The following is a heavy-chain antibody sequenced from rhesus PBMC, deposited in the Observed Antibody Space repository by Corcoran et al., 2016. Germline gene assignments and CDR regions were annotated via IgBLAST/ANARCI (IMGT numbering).Heavy chain of an antibody. CDR3: ARDRAAAGRYDY. CDR1: GGSISGGYD. D-gene: IGHD6-31*01. Sequence: QVQLQESGPGVVKPSETLSLTCAVSGGSISGGYDWSWIRQPPGKGLEWIGYIYGSRGSPNYNPALKKRVTMLKDASTNEFSLNLSSVTAADTAVYYCARDRAAAGRYDYWGQGVLVTVSS. V-gene: IGHV4-76*01. CDR2: IYGSRGSP. J-gene: IGHJ4*01.